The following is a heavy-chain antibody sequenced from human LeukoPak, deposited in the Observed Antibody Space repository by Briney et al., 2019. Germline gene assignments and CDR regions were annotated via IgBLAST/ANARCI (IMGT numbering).Heavy chain of an antibody. CDR2: IYYSGST. J-gene: IGHJ4*02. Sequence: PSETLSLTCTVSGGSISSSSYYWGWIRQPPGKGLEWIGSIYYSGSTYYNPSLKSRVTISVDTSKNQFSLKLSSVTAADTAVYYCARHAADKAMDTFDYWGQGTLVTVSS. V-gene: IGHV4-39*01. CDR3: ARHAADKAMDTFDY. D-gene: IGHD5-18*01. CDR1: GGSISSSSYY.